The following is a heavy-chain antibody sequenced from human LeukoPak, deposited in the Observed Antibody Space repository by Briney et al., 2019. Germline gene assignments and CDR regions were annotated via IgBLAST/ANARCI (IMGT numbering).Heavy chain of an antibody. CDR3: ARDQFKTDCSSTSCPPST. CDR1: GFTFSTSA. J-gene: IGHJ5*02. V-gene: IGHV3-23*01. D-gene: IGHD2-2*01. Sequence: GGSLRLSCEVFGFTFSTSAMSWVRQAPGKGLEWVSGIRASDDTTYYVNSVRGRFTVSRDNSKNTLYLQMNSLRAEDTAVYYCARDQFKTDCSSTSCPPSTWGQGTLVTVSS. CDR2: IRASDDTT.